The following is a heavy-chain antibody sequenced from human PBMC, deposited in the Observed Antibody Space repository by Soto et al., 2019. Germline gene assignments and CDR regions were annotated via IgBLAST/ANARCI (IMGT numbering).Heavy chain of an antibody. J-gene: IGHJ5*02. CDR2: IYHSGST. CDR1: GGTITSGRSS. CDR3: VRESVASGPNYFDT. D-gene: IGHD6-6*01. Sequence: QLQLQESGSGLVKPSQTLSLTCSVSGGTITSGRSSCNWIRQSPGKGLEWIAYIYHSGSTYYNPSLKSRGTISVDRSENQFSLKLTSVTAADTAVYYCVRESVASGPNYFDTWGPGTLVTVSS. V-gene: IGHV4-30-2*06.